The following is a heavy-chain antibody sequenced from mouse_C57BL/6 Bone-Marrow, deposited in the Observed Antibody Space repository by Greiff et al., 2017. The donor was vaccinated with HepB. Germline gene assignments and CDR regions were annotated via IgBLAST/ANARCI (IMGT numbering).Heavy chain of an antibody. D-gene: IGHD1-1*01. CDR3: TEGYGSPAY. J-gene: IGHJ3*01. CDR1: GFTFSNYW. V-gene: IGHV6-3*01. CDR2: IRLKSDNYAT. Sequence: EVQLQESGGGLVQPGGSMKLSCVASGFTFSNYWMNWVRQSPEKGLEWVAQIRLKSDNYATHYAESVKGRFTISRDDSKSSVYLQMNNLRAEDTGIYYCTEGYGSPAYWGQGTLVTVSA.